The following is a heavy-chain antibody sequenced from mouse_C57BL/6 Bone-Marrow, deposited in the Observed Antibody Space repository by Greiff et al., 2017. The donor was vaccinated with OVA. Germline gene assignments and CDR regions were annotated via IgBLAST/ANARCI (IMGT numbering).Heavy chain of an antibody. D-gene: IGHD1-1*01. V-gene: IGHV5-4*01. CDR2: ISDGGSYT. CDR1: GFTFSSYA. J-gene: IGHJ1*03. Sequence: EVMLVESGGGLVKPGGSLKLSCAASGFTFSSYAMSWVRQTPEKRLAWVATISDGGSYTYYPDNVKGRFTISRDNAKNNLYLQMSHLKSEDTAMYYCAREGIITTVVAGDWYFDVWGTGTTVTVSS. CDR3: AREGIITTVVAGDWYFDV.